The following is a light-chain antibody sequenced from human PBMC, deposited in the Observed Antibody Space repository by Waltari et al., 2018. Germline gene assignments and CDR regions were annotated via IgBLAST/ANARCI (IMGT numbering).Light chain of an antibody. CDR1: SPNIGTHH. V-gene: IGLV1-47*01. CDR3: AAWDDSPSGYV. Sequence: HSVLTQPPSAAGTPGQRVTISCSGSSPNIGTHHVYWYQQFPGRAPRLLIYDDNQRPSGVPSRFSVSKSGTSASLVISGLRSDDEANYYCAAWDDSPSGYVFGTGIEVTVL. J-gene: IGLJ1*01. CDR2: DDN.